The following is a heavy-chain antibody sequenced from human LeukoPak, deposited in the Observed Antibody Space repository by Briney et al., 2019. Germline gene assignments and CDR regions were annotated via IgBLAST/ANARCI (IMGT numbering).Heavy chain of an antibody. CDR3: AKGITGTGSYSVADH. V-gene: IGHV3-23*01. CDR1: GFTFSNFG. D-gene: IGHD1-26*01. J-gene: IGHJ4*02. Sequence: GGSLRLSCAASGFTFSNFGMSWVRQAPGKGLEWVSVISGSGGSTYYADSVKGRFTISRDNSKNTLYLQMNSLRAEDTAVYYCAKGITGTGSYSVADHWGQGILVTVSS. CDR2: ISGSGGST.